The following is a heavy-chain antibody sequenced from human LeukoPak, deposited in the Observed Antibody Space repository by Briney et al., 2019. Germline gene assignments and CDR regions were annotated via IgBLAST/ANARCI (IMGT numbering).Heavy chain of an antibody. D-gene: IGHD6-19*01. V-gene: IGHV4-31*03. J-gene: IGHJ4*02. CDR1: GGSLNSGFYY. Sequence: SETLSLTCTVSGGSLNSGFYYWDWIRQHPEKGLEWIGYIYYSGTTYYNPSLKSRVTISVDTSQNQFSLKLSSVTAADTAVYYCARVLVSSGSLDYWGQGTLVTVSS. CDR3: ARVLVSSGSLDY. CDR2: IYYSGTT.